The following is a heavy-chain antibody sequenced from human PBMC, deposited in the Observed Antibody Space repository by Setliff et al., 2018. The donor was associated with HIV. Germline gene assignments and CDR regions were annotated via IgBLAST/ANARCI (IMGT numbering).Heavy chain of an antibody. D-gene: IGHD3-10*01. CDR2: IIPFFGTA. CDR1: GGIFVHYA. V-gene: IGHV1-69*13. Sequence: GASVKVSCKTSGGIFVHYAISWVRQTPGQGLEWMGGIIPFFGTALYAPKFQGRVTITANESTSTAYLELSSLRSEGTGVYYCARGGSITLINYFDPWGQGTLVTVSS. CDR3: ARGGSITLINYFDP. J-gene: IGHJ5*02.